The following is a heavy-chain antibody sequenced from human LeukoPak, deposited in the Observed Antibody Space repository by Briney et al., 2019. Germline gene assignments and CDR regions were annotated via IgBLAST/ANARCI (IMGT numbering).Heavy chain of an antibody. CDR2: IKSKADGGTT. CDR3: STRSIAIFGVVIYDY. J-gene: IGHJ4*02. V-gene: IGHV3-15*01. CDR1: GLSLSNGW. D-gene: IGHD3-3*01. Sequence: GGSLRLSCAASGLSLSNGWMSWVRQAPGKGLEWVGRIKSKADGGTTDYAAPVNGRFTISRDDSKNTLYLQMNSLKTEDTAVYYCSTRSIAIFGVVIYDYWGQGTLVTVSS.